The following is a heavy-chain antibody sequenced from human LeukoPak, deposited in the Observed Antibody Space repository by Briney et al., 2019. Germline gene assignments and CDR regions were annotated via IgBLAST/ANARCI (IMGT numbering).Heavy chain of an antibody. Sequence: GESLKISCKGSGYSFTSYWIGWVRQMPGKGLEWMGIIYPGDSDTRYSPSFQGQVTISADKSISTAYLQWSSLKASDTAMYYCARPWSAAVSKSIRGYSYGWVDYWGQGTLVTVSS. CDR1: GYSFTSYW. V-gene: IGHV5-51*01. D-gene: IGHD5-18*01. J-gene: IGHJ4*02. CDR2: IYPGDSDT. CDR3: ARPWSAAVSKSIRGYSYGWVDY.